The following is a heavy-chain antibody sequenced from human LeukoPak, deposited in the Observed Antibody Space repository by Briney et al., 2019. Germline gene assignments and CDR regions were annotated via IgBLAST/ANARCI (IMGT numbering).Heavy chain of an antibody. CDR2: ITGPGSTT. V-gene: IGHV3-23*01. J-gene: IGHJ3*02. D-gene: IGHD3-22*01. CDR3: AGSSGYYYAARGAFDI. Sequence: GGSLRLSCAASGFTFSTYAMAWVRQAPGKGLEWVAAITGPGSTTHYAESVKGRFTLSRDNSKDTLFLQMSGLRAEDTAVYYCAGSSGYYYAARGAFDIWGQGTMVTVSS. CDR1: GFTFSTYA.